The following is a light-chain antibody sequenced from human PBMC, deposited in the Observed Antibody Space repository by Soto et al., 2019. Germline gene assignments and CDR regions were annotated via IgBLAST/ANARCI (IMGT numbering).Light chain of an antibody. CDR3: CSYAGSYTYVV. CDR1: SSDVGRYNY. Sequence: QSVLTQPRSVSGSPGQSVTISCTGTSSDVGRYNYVSWYQQHPGKAPHLMIYDVSKRPSGVPNRFSGSKSGNTASLTISGLQAEDEADYYCCSYAGSYTYVVFGGGTKLTVL. V-gene: IGLV2-11*01. CDR2: DVS. J-gene: IGLJ2*01.